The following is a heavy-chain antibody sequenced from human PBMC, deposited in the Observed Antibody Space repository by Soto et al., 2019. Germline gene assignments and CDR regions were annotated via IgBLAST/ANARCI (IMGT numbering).Heavy chain of an antibody. CDR3: ARDRDDILTGRTSFDI. CDR1: GFTLSGYA. Sequence: GGSLRLSCAASGFTLSGYAMDWVRQAPGKGLEYVSGISSNGVGTYYANSVQGRFTISRDNSKNTVYLQMGSLRPEDMAVYYCARDRDDILTGRTSFDIWGQGTMVTVSS. J-gene: IGHJ3*02. D-gene: IGHD3-9*01. V-gene: IGHV3-64*01. CDR2: ISSNGVGT.